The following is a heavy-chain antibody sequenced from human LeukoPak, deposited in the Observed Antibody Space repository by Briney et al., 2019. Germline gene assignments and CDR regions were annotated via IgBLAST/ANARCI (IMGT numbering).Heavy chain of an antibody. J-gene: IGHJ2*01. D-gene: IGHD3-9*01. Sequence: GGSLRLSCAASGFTFSSYWMHWVRQAPGRGLVWVSRINSDGSSTSYADSVRGRFTISRDNAKNTLYLQMNSLRAEDTAVYYCARPGYDILTGYGWYFDLWGRGTLVTVSS. CDR3: ARPGYDILTGYGWYFDL. CDR2: INSDGSST. V-gene: IGHV3-74*01. CDR1: GFTFSSYW.